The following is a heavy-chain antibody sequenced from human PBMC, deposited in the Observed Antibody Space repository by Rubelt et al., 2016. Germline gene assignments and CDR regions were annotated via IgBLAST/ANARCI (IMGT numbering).Heavy chain of an antibody. CDR2: IIPIFGIE. CDR1: EYTFTGYY. CDR3: ARDPGYYYDSSGYYDDY. D-gene: IGHD3-22*01. V-gene: IGHV1-69*17. J-gene: IGHJ4*02. Sequence: KASEYTFTGYYMHWMRQAPGQGLEWMGGIIPIFGIENYAQKFQGRVTITADKSTSTAYMALSSLRSEDTAVYYCARDPGYYYDSSGYYDDYWGQGTLVTVSS.